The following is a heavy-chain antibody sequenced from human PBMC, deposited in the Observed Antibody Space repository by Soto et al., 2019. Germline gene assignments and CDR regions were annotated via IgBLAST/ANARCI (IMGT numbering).Heavy chain of an antibody. V-gene: IGHV4-39*01. J-gene: IGHJ4*02. D-gene: IGHD3-10*01. CDR3: AGAEWFGEFYFDY. Sequence: PSETLSLTCTVSGGSISSSSYYWGWIRQPPGKGLEWIGSIYYSGSTYYNPSLKSRVTISVDTSKNQFSLKLSSVTAADTAVYYCAGAEWFGEFYFDYWGQGTLVTVPQ. CDR2: IYYSGST. CDR1: GGSISSSSYY.